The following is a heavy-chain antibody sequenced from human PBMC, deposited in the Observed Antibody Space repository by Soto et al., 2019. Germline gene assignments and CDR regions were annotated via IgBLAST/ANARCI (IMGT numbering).Heavy chain of an antibody. D-gene: IGHD6-6*01. V-gene: IGHV3-21*01. Sequence: PGGSLRLSCAASGFSFSIYSMNWVRQAPGKGLEWFSSISSSSSYIYYADSVKGRFTISRDNAKNSLYLQMNSLRAEDTAVYYCARVPLRTPYSSSQPNWFDPWGQGTLVTVSS. J-gene: IGHJ5*02. CDR2: ISSSSSYI. CDR1: GFSFSIYS. CDR3: ARVPLRTPYSSSQPNWFDP.